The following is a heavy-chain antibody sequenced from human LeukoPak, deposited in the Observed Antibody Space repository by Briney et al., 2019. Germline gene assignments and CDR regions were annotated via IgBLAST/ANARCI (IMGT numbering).Heavy chain of an antibody. CDR2: IYTSGST. Sequence: SETLSLTCTVSGGSISSYYWSWIRQPAGKGPEWIGRIYTSGSTNYNPSLKSRVTISVDKSKNQFSLKLSSVTAADTAVYYCARESGSSFFDYWGQGTLVTVSS. CDR3: ARESGSSFFDY. D-gene: IGHD1-26*01. J-gene: IGHJ4*02. V-gene: IGHV4-4*07. CDR1: GGSISSYY.